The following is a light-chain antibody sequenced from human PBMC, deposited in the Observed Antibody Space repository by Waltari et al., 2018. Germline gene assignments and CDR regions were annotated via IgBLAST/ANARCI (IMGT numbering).Light chain of an antibody. CDR3: SSYITTNTLEL. Sequence: QTPLTQPASLSEFPGQSIPISCTGPSSDVGSNNYVSWYQQHPGKAPKLMIYDVSYRPSGVSNRFSGSKSGNTASLTISGLQAEDEADYYCSSYITTNTLELFGGGTSLTVL. CDR1: SSDVGSNNY. J-gene: IGLJ2*01. CDR2: DVS. V-gene: IGLV2-14*03.